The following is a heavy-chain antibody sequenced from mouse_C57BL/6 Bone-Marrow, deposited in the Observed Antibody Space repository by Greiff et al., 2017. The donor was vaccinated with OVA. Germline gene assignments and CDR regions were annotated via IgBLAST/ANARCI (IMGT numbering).Heavy chain of an antibody. D-gene: IGHD1-1*01. CDR3: ARGGYYYGSSWYFDV. CDR2: IYPRSGNT. Sequence: QVQLQQSGAELARPGASVKLSCKASGYTFTSYGISWVKQRTGQGLEWIGEIYPRSGNTYYNEKFKGKATLTADKSSSTAYMELRSLTSEDSAVYFCARGGYYYGSSWYFDVWGTGTTVTVSS. CDR1: GYTFTSYG. J-gene: IGHJ1*03. V-gene: IGHV1-81*01.